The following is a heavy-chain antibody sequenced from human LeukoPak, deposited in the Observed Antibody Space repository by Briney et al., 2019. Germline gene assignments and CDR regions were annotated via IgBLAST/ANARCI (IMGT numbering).Heavy chain of an antibody. V-gene: IGHV3-23*01. D-gene: IGHD3-10*01. J-gene: IGHJ4*02. CDR1: GFTFSSYA. CDR2: ISGSGGST. Sequence: GGSLRLSCAASGFTFSSYAMNWVRQAPGKGLEWVSTISGSGGSTYYADSVKGRFTISRDNSKNTLYLQMNSLRAENTAVYYCANALYYYGSGSPFDYWGQGTLVTVSS. CDR3: ANALYYYGSGSPFDY.